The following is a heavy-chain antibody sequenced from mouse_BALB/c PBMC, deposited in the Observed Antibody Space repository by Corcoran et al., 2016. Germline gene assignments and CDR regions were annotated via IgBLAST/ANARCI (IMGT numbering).Heavy chain of an antibody. CDR3: ARWGITATGYFHV. Sequence: QIQLVQSGPELKKPGETVKISCKASGYTFTNYGMNWVKQAPGKGLKWMGWINTYTGEPTYADDFKGRFAFSLETSASTAYLQINNLKNEDMATYFCARWGITATGYFHVWCAGTTVTVSS. CDR1: GYTFTNYG. CDR2: INTYTGEP. V-gene: IGHV9-1*02. J-gene: IGHJ1*01. D-gene: IGHD1-1*01.